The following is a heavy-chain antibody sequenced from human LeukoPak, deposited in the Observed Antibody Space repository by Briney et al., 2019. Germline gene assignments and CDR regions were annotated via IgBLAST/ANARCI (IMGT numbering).Heavy chain of an antibody. V-gene: IGHV1-3*01. Sequence: ASVKVSCKASGYTFTSYAMHWVRQAPGQRLEGRGWINAGNGNTKYSQKFQGRVTITRDTSASTAYMELSSLRSEDTAVYYCASKGVIVVVDAFDIWGQGTMVTVSS. D-gene: IGHD3-16*02. J-gene: IGHJ3*02. CDR3: ASKGVIVVVDAFDI. CDR1: GYTFTSYA. CDR2: INAGNGNT.